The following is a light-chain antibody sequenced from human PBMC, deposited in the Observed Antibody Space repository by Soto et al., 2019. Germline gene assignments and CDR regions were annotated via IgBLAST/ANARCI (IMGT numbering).Light chain of an antibody. V-gene: IGKV1-5*03. CDR3: QQYNIYPWT. J-gene: IGKJ1*01. CDR2: KAS. Sequence: DIPMTQSPSTLSASVGDRVTITCRASQSISSWLAWYQQKPGKAPKLLIYKASSLESGVPSRFSGSGSGTDFTLTISSLQPDDFATYYCQQYNIYPWTFGQGTKVEIK. CDR1: QSISSW.